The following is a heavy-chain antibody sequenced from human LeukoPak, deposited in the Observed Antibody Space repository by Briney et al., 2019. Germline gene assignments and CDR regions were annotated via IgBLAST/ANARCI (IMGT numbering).Heavy chain of an antibody. CDR2: IRYDGSNK. CDR1: GFTFSSYA. D-gene: IGHD2-8*01. J-gene: IGHJ1*01. Sequence: PGGSLRLSCAASGFTFSSYAMHWVRQAPGKGLEWVAFIRYDGSNKYYADSVKGRFTISRDNSKNTLYLQMNSLRAEDTAVYYCAKDKLGYCTNGVCYTSEYFQHWGQGTLVTVSS. V-gene: IGHV3-30*02. CDR3: AKDKLGYCTNGVCYTSEYFQH.